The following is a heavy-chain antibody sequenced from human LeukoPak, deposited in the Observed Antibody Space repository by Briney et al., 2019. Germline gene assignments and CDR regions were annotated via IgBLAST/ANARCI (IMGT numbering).Heavy chain of an antibody. CDR1: GGSFSGYY. Sequence: ETLSLTCAVYGGSFSGYYWSWVRQAPGKGLEWVSSISGSGNRTYYADSVKGRFTISRDNSKNTLFLQMDSLRAEDTAVYYCAKDFTIFGVVPYYFDYWGQGTLVTVSS. V-gene: IGHV3-23*01. CDR2: ISGSGNRT. CDR3: AKDFTIFGVVPYYFDY. D-gene: IGHD3-3*01. J-gene: IGHJ4*02.